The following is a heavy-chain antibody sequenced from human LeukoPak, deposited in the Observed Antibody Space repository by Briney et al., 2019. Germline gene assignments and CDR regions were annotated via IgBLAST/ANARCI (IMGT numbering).Heavy chain of an antibody. CDR1: GYTFSSYY. CDR3: AVDTYYYDSGWFDP. D-gene: IGHD3-22*01. Sequence: ASVKVSCKASGYTFSSYYMHWVRQAPGQGLEWVGVINPSGSRTSYAQKFQGRVTMTRDTSTSTVHMELYSLRSEDTAVYYCAVDTYYYDSGWFDPWGQGTLVTVSS. J-gene: IGHJ5*02. V-gene: IGHV1-46*01. CDR2: INPSGSRT.